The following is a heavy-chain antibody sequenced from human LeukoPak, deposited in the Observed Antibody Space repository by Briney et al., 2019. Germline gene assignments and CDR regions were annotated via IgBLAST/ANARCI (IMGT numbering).Heavy chain of an antibody. Sequence: SGRSLRLSCAASGFTFSSYRMHWVRQGPGKGLVWVSRINEDGGVTTYADSVKGRFTISRDNTANTLHLQMNSLRAEDTAVYYCARGRIGGTDYWGQGTLVTVSS. CDR3: ARGRIGGTDY. V-gene: IGHV3-74*03. J-gene: IGHJ4*02. CDR2: INEDGGVT. CDR1: GFTFSSYR. D-gene: IGHD1-1*01.